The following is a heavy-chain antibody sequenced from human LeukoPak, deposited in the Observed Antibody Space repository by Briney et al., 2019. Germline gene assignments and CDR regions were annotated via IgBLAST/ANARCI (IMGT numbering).Heavy chain of an antibody. Sequence: SETLSLTCTVFGGSFSGYYWSWIRQPPGKGLEWIGGIDHSGNTNYNPSLKSRITMSADTSRNQFSLKLSSVTAADTAVYYCAREGYGDYSLDYWGQGTLVTVSS. CDR2: IDHSGNT. CDR1: GGSFSGYY. J-gene: IGHJ4*02. D-gene: IGHD4-17*01. CDR3: AREGYGDYSLDY. V-gene: IGHV4-34*10.